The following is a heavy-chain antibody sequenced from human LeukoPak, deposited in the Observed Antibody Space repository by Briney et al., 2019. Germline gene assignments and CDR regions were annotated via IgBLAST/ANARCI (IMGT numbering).Heavy chain of an antibody. Sequence: GSVKVSCKASGYTFTGYYIHWVRQAPGQGLEWVGWINPNSGGAKYAQKFQDRVTMTRDTSISTAYMGLSRLRSDDTAVYYCAKGRVVAGSKSLTYHWLDPWGQGTLVTVSS. CDR2: INPNSGGA. CDR3: AKGRVVAGSKSLTYHWLDP. D-gene: IGHD6-19*01. CDR1: GYTFTGYY. V-gene: IGHV1-2*02. J-gene: IGHJ5*02.